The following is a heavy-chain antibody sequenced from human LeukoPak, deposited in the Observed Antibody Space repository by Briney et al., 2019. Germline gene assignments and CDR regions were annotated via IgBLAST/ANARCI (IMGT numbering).Heavy chain of an antibody. V-gene: IGHV4-39*01. CDR2: LYYSEST. Sequence: SETLSLTCTVSGGSISSSSYYWGWIRQPPGKGLEWTVSLYYSESTYYNPSLKSRVTISVDTSKNQFSLKLNSVTAADTAVYYCARHSGMTTVTAYLDYWGQGTLVTVSS. D-gene: IGHD4-17*01. CDR1: GGSISSSSYY. CDR3: ARHSGMTTVTAYLDY. J-gene: IGHJ4*02.